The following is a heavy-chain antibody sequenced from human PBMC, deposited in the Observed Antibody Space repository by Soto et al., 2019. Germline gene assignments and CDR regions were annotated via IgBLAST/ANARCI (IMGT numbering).Heavy chain of an antibody. CDR3: AKERAPHYYDSNGYYL. CDR1: GFRFDDYA. Sequence: EVRLVESGGGLIQPGRSLRLSCAASGFRFDDYAMHWVRQAPGKGLEWVSGISWTGGTLGYADSVKGRFTISRDNAKRSLYLQMNSLRPDDTAFYYCAKERAPHYYDSNGYYLGGQGTLVTVSS. V-gene: IGHV3-9*01. D-gene: IGHD3-22*01. J-gene: IGHJ4*02. CDR2: ISWTGGTL.